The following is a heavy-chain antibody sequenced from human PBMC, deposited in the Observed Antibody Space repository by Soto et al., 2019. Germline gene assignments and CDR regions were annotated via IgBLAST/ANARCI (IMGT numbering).Heavy chain of an antibody. CDR1: GGTFSSYA. CDR3: ARDVPYDSSGYSYPTFDY. J-gene: IGHJ4*02. CDR2: IIPIFGTA. D-gene: IGHD3-22*01. Sequence: SVKVSCKASGGTFSSYAISWVRQAPGQGLEWMGGIIPIFGTANYAQKFQGRVTITADESTSTAYMELSSLRSEDTAVYYCARDVPYDSSGYSYPTFDYWGRGTLVTVSS. V-gene: IGHV1-69*13.